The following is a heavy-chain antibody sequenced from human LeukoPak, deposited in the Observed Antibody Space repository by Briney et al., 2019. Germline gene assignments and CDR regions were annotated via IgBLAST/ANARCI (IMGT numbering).Heavy chain of an antibody. Sequence: SETLSLTCTVSGGSISSSSYYWGWIRQPPGKGLEWIGSIYYSGSTYYNPSLKSRVTTSVDTSKNQFSLKLSSVTAADTAVYYCARDGGAIYGSKPLDYWGQGTLVTVSS. CDR1: GGSISSSSYY. V-gene: IGHV4-39*07. CDR2: IYYSGST. J-gene: IGHJ4*02. CDR3: ARDGGAIYGSKPLDY. D-gene: IGHD3-16*01.